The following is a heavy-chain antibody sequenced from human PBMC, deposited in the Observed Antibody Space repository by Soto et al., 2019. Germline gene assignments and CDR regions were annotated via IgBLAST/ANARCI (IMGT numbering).Heavy chain of an antibody. CDR3: ARWGAAAD. CDR1: GFTFSSYA. J-gene: IGHJ4*02. CDR2: ISGSGDST. D-gene: IGHD6-13*01. Sequence: GGSLRLSCAASGFTFSSYAMNWVRQAPGKGLEWVSVISGSGDSTSYADSVKGRFTISRDNAKNTLYPQMNSLRAEDTAVYYCARWGAAADWGQGTLVTVSS. V-gene: IGHV3-23*01.